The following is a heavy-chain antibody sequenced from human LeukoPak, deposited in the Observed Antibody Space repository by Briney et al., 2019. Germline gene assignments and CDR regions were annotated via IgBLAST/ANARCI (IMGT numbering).Heavy chain of an antibody. J-gene: IGHJ4*02. CDR2: IKSKTDGGTT. CDR1: GFTFSNAW. V-gene: IGHV3-15*01. CDR3: TTDSYSYPILDY. Sequence: PGGSLRLSCAASGFTFSNAWMSWVRQAPGKGLEWVGRIKSKTDGGTTDYAAPVEGRFTISRDDSKNTLYLQMNSMKTEDTAVYYSTTDSYSYPILDYWGQGTLVTVSS. D-gene: IGHD3-22*01.